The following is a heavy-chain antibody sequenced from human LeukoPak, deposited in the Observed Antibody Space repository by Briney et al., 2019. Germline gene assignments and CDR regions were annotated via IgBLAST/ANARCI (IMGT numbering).Heavy chain of an antibody. D-gene: IGHD3-10*01. CDR3: ARGDGSGSGRWFDP. V-gene: IGHV4-30-2*01. J-gene: IGHJ5*02. CDR2: IYHTGST. CDR1: GASISSGTYS. Sequence: SETLSLTCTVSGASISSGTYSWSWIRQPPGEGLEWIGYIYHTGSTYYNPSLKGRVTISVDRSKNQFSLNLNFVSAADTALYYCARGDGSGSGRWFDPWGQGTLITVSS.